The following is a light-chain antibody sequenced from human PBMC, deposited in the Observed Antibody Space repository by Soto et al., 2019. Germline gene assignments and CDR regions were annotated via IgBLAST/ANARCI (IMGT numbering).Light chain of an antibody. J-gene: IGKJ1*01. CDR2: GAS. Sequence: AVQLTQSPSSLSESLGDRVTITCRASRGIRTDLGWYQQTPGKAPKLLISGASSLQSGVPSRFSGSGSGADFTLTISSLQPEDSATYYCLQDYSYPRTFGQGTKV. CDR3: LQDYSYPRT. V-gene: IGKV1-6*01. CDR1: RGIRTD.